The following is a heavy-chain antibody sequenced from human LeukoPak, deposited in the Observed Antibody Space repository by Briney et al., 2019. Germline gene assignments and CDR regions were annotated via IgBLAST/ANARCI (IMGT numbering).Heavy chain of an antibody. Sequence: PGGSLRLSCAASGFTFSDYTMTWVRQAPGKGLEWVASISSDSSYIDYADSVKGRFTVSRDNAKNSLFLKTDTLRGDDTGIYYCARDPNVLGITPYYFDFWGQGTLVTVSS. CDR3: ARDPNVLGITPYYFDF. CDR2: ISSDSSYI. CDR1: GFTFSDYT. J-gene: IGHJ4*02. D-gene: IGHD3-10*02. V-gene: IGHV3-21*01.